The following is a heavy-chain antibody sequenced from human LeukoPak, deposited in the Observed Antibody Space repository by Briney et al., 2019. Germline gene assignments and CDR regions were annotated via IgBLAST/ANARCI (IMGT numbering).Heavy chain of an antibody. V-gene: IGHV5-10-1*01. CDR1: GYSFSSFW. CDR3: ARTYCTNGVCHYYFDY. CDR2: IDPFDSNT. Sequence: GESLKISYKGSGYSFSSFWINWVRQMPGKGLEWMGRIDPFDSNTNYSPSFEGHVSISADKSMSTAYLQWTSLKASDTAIYYCARTYCTNGVCHYYFDYWGQGTLVTVSS. J-gene: IGHJ4*02. D-gene: IGHD2-8*01.